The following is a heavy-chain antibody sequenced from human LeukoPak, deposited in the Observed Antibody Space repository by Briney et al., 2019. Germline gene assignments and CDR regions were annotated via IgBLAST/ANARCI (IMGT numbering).Heavy chain of an antibody. CDR2: IGSKTNPYAA. D-gene: IGHD2-2*01. CDR3: ARRGGYCTSTACYDL. V-gene: IGHV3-73*01. CDR1: GLTFSGSA. Sequence: PGGSLKLSCAASGLTFSGSAVHWVRQPSGKGLEWVGRIGSKTNPYAAAYAASVKGRFTVSRDDSKNTAYLEMNSLKTEDTALYYRARRGGYCTSTACYDLWGQGTLVTVSS. J-gene: IGHJ5*02.